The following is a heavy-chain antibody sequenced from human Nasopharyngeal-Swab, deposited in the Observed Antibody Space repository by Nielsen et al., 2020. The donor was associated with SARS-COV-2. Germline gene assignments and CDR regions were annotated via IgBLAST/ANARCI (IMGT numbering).Heavy chain of an antibody. CDR3: ARDDGDVPGMTGSGPPGGY. J-gene: IGHJ4*02. Sequence: ASVKVSCKASGYTFTDYYMHWVRQAPGEGLEYMGRINPHSGDTNFAQKFQGRVTVTRDTSINTAYMELSSLRFDDTAVYYCARDDGDVPGMTGSGPPGGYWGQGTLVTVPS. D-gene: IGHD1-14*01. V-gene: IGHV1-2*06. CDR1: GYTFTDYY. CDR2: INPHSGDT.